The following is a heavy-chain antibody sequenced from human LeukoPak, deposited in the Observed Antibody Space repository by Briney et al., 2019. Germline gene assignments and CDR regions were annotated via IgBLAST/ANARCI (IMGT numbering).Heavy chain of an antibody. V-gene: IGHV1-2*02. CDR2: INPNSGGT. CDR3: ARGGGYDFWSGHSNYFDY. CDR1: GYTFTGYY. D-gene: IGHD3-3*01. Sequence: GASVKVSCKASGYTFTGYYMHWVRQAPGQGLEWMGWINPNSGGTNYAQKFQGRVTMTRDTSISTAYMELSRLRSDDTAVYYCARGGGYDFWSGHSNYFDYWGQGTLVTVSS. J-gene: IGHJ4*02.